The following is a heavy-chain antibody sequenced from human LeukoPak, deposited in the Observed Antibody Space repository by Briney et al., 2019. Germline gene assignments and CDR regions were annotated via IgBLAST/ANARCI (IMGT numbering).Heavy chain of an antibody. V-gene: IGHV4-59*01. CDR1: GGSISSYY. J-gene: IGHJ4*02. CDR2: IYYSGST. Sequence: SETLSLTCTVSGGSISSYYWSWIREPPGKGLEWIGYIYYSGSTNYNPSLKSRVTISVDTSKNQFSLKLSSVTAADTAVYYCAGPASEYSSSWYGNWGQGTLVTVSS. D-gene: IGHD6-13*01. CDR3: AGPASEYSSSWYGN.